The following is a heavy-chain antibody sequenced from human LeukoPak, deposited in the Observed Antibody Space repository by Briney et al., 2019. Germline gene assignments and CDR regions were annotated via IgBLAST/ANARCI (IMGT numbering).Heavy chain of an antibody. D-gene: IGHD5-18*01. CDR3: TRMRGYTYGYWYLDL. V-gene: IGHV1-8*01. J-gene: IGHJ2*01. Sequence: ASVKVSCKAAGYTFSSYDINWVRQAPGQGLEYMGWMNPSSGNTGYTQKFQGRITMTRDTSIGTAYMEHSSLKSEDTALYYCTRMRGYTYGYWYLDLWGRGTLVTVSS. CDR2: MNPSSGNT. CDR1: GYTFSSYD.